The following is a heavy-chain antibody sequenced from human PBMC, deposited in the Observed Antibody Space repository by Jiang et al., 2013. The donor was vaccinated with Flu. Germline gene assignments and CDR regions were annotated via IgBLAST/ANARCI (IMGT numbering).Heavy chain of an antibody. D-gene: IGHD3-22*01. CDR3: AKLTSSGYYVRAAWTT. J-gene: IGHJ1*01. Sequence: VQLLESGGGLVQPGGSLRLSCAASGFTFSNYAMSWVRQSPGKGLEWVSAISASGGSTDYADSVKGRFTVSRDYSKNTLYLQMNSLRGDDTAVYYCAKLTSSGYYVRAAWTTWGQGTRGPPSPQ. CDR2: ISASGGST. CDR1: GFTFSNYA. V-gene: IGHV3-23*01.